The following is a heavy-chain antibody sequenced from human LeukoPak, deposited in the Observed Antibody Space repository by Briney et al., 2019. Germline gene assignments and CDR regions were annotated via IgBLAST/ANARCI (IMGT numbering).Heavy chain of an antibody. CDR1: GFTVSSNY. D-gene: IGHD4-11*01. J-gene: IGHJ4*02. Sequence: PGGSLRLSCAASGFTVSSNYMNWVRQAPGKGLEWVSVIHSSGSTYYADSVKGRFTISRDNSKNTLYLQMNSLRAEDTAVYYCARVTVINYFDYWGQGTLVTVSS. V-gene: IGHV3-53*01. CDR3: ARVTVINYFDY. CDR2: IHSSGST.